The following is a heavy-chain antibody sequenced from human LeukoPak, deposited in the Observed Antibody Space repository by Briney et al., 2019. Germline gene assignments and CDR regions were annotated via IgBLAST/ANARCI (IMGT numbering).Heavy chain of an antibody. CDR1: GFTFSRLG. CDR3: AKEGDEFRGYLDV. Sequence: PGWSLRLSCATSGFTFSRLGMQWVRQAPGKGLEWVAVIHNDGTMGQYADSVKGRFTISKDFSRNTLHLQIHSLRDDDTAVYYCAKEGDEFRGYLDVWGKGTTVIVSS. CDR2: IHNDGTMG. V-gene: IGHV3-33*06. D-gene: IGHD5-12*01. J-gene: IGHJ6*04.